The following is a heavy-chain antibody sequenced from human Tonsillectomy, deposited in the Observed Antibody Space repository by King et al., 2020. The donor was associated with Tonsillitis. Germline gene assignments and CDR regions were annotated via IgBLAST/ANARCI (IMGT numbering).Heavy chain of an antibody. V-gene: IGHV3-30*02. D-gene: IGHD5-18*01. CDR3: VAPRSGDSYGFDAFDI. CDR1: GFTFSTYG. CDR2: IRYDGSNK. Sequence: QLVQSGGGVVQPGGSLRLSCTASGFTFSTYGMHWVRQAPGKGLEWVAFIRYDGSNKYYVDSVKGRFTISRDNSKNTLYLQMNSLRAEDTAAYYCVAPRSGDSYGFDAFDIWGQGQWSPSLQ. J-gene: IGHJ3*02.